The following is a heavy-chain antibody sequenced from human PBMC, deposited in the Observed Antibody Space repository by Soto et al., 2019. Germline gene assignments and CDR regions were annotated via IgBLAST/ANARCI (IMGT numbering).Heavy chain of an antibody. D-gene: IGHD3-10*01. CDR3: DRAAGANNWFDP. CDR1: GGSISSGSYY. CDR2: IYHSGST. J-gene: IGHJ5*02. V-gene: IGHV4-31*03. Sequence: PSETLSLTCTVSGGSISSGSYYWSWIRQHPGKGLECIGYIYHSGSTYYDPSLTSRVTISIDTSKNQFFLKLSSVTAADTAVYYCDRAAGANNWFDPWGQGTLVTVSS.